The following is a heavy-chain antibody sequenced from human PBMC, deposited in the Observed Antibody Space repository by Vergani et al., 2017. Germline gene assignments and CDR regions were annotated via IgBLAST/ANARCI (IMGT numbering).Heavy chain of an antibody. J-gene: IGHJ6*02. D-gene: IGHD1-1*01. V-gene: IGHV3-11*05. CDR3: ARDRYDSAYYYYYYGMDV. CDR2: ISSSSSYT. Sequence: QVQLVESGGGLVKPGGSLRLPCAASGFTFSDYYMSWIRQAPGKGLEWVSYISSSSSYTNYADSVKGRFTILRDNAKNSLYLQMNSLRAEDTAVYYCARDRYDSAYYYYYYGMDVWGQGTTVTVSS. CDR1: GFTFSDYY.